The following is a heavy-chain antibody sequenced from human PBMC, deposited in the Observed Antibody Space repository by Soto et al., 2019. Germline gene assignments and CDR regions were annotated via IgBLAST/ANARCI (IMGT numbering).Heavy chain of an antibody. V-gene: IGHV4-39*01. CDR1: GGSISSSSYY. D-gene: IGHD3-9*01. CDR3: ARSYDMLTLDI. J-gene: IGHJ3*02. CDR2: IYYSGST. Sequence: QLQLQESGPGLVKPSETLSLTCTVSGGSISSSSYYWGWIRQPPGKGLEWIGSIYYSGSTYYNPSLQSRVTISVDTSKNQFSLKLSSVTAADTAVYYCARSYDMLTLDIWGQGRMVTVSS.